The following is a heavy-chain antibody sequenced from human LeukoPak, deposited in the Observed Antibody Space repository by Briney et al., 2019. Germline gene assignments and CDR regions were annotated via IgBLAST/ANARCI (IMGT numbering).Heavy chain of an antibody. V-gene: IGHV4-59*01. CDR3: ARVDPDSSSTLEVFDY. Sequence: SETLSLTCNVSGVSISSYYWSWIRQPPGKGLEWIGYIYYSGSSNYNPSLPSRVTLSLDPSKNQLSLRLSSVTAADTAVYYCARVDPDSSSTLEVFDYWGQGTLFTVSS. CDR1: GVSISSYY. J-gene: IGHJ4*02. D-gene: IGHD6-6*01. CDR2: IYYSGSS.